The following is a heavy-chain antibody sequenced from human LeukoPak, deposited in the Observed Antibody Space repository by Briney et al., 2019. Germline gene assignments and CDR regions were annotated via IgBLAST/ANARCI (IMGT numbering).Heavy chain of an antibody. CDR1: GFTFNNYE. CDR2: ISSGGRTI. J-gene: IGHJ4*02. Sequence: GGSLRLSCAASGFTFNNYEMNWVRQAPGKGLEWVSSISSGGRTIYYADSVKGRFTISRDNAKNSLYLQMNSLRAEDTAFYYRARSGYSSSWYMFWGQGSLVTVSS. V-gene: IGHV3-48*03. CDR3: ARSGYSSSWYMF. D-gene: IGHD6-13*01.